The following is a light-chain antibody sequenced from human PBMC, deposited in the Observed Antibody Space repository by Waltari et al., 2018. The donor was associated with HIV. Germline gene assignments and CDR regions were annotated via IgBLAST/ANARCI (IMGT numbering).Light chain of an antibody. V-gene: IGLV3-21*02. CDR3: QVWGATNDWV. CDR2: DDR. J-gene: IGLJ3*02. Sequence: YVLAQPPSVSVAPNQTATVACIGENIGVRDVHWYRQRSGQAPEVVIHDDRDRAPGIPGRITGSNSGDMATLTIASVEAGDEAVYYCQVWGATNDWVFGGGTKVTVL. CDR1: NIGVRD.